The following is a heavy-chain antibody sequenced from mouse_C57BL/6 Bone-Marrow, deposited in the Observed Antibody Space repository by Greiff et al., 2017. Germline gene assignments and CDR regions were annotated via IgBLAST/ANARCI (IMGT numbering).Heavy chain of an antibody. V-gene: IGHV1-80*01. CDR1: GYAFSSYW. Sequence: VQGVESGAELVKPGASVKISCKASGYAFSSYWMNWVKQRPGKGLEWIGQIYPGDGDTNYNGKFKGKAILTADKSSSTAYMQLSSLTSEDSAVYFCARRYGSPYFDYWGQGTTLTVSS. D-gene: IGHD1-1*01. CDR3: ARRYGSPYFDY. J-gene: IGHJ2*01. CDR2: IYPGDGDT.